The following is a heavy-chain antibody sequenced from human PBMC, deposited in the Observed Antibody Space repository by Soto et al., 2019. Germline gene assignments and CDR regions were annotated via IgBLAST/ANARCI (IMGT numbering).Heavy chain of an antibody. CDR3: ARIEQDIVATIT. J-gene: IGHJ5*02. D-gene: IGHD5-12*01. CDR2: ISAYNGNT. CDR1: GYTFTSYG. Sequence: ASLKVSCKASGYTFTSYGISWVRQAPGQGLEWMGWISAYNGNTNYAQKLQGRVTMTTDTSTSTAYMELRSLRSDDTAVYYCARIEQDIVATITWGQGTLVTVSS. V-gene: IGHV1-18*01.